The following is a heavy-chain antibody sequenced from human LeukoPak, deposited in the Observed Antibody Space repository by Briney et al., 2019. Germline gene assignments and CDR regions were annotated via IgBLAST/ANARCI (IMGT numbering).Heavy chain of an antibody. CDR1: GGSISSSSYY. D-gene: IGHD3-22*01. CDR2: IYYSGST. Sequence: PSETLSLTCTVSGGSISSSSYYWGWIRQPPGKGLEWIGSIYYSGSTYYNPSLKSRVTISVDTSKNQFSLKLSSVTAADTAVYYCARDPATYYYDSSGYPPFDYWGQGTLVTVSS. V-gene: IGHV4-39*07. CDR3: ARDPATYYYDSSGYPPFDY. J-gene: IGHJ4*02.